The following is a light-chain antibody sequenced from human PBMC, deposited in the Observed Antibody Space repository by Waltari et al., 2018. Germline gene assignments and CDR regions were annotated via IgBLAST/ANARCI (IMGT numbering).Light chain of an antibody. CDR1: SSDVGGYNY. CDR2: DVS. V-gene: IGLV2-14*01. Sequence: QSALTQPASVSGSPGQSITISCTGTSSDVGGYNYVSWYQQHTGKAPKLMIYDVSKLPSGVSNRFSGSKSGNTASLTISGLQAEDEADYYCSSYTSSSTRVFGGGTKLTVL. CDR3: SSYTSSSTRV. J-gene: IGLJ3*02.